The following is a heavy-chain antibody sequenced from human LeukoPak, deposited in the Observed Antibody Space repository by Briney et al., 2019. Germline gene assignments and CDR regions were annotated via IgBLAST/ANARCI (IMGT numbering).Heavy chain of an antibody. CDR1: SGSIRSYY. CDR2: IYTTGTT. J-gene: IGHJ4*02. Sequence: SEPLSLTCTVSSGSIRSYYWGWVRQPPGKGLEWIGRIYTTGTTQYNPSLKSRVTMSVDTSTNQFSLNVRSMTAADTAVYYCGRQGYTASHYFFDYWSQGTLVAVS. V-gene: IGHV4-4*07. D-gene: IGHD2-2*02. CDR3: GRQGYTASHYFFDY.